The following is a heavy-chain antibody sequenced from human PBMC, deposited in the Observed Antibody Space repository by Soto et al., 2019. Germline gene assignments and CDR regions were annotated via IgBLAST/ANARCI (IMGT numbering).Heavy chain of an antibody. J-gene: IGHJ6*03. CDR3: ARAYYGEDRYDWSGLYYMDV. CDR2: INHSGST. CDR1: GGSFSGYY. Sequence: ETLSLTCAVYGGSFSGYYWSWIRQPPGKGLEWNGEINHSGSTNYNPSLKSRVTISVDTSKNQFSLKLSSVTAADTAVYYCARAYYGEDRYDWSGLYYMDVWGKATTVTVSS. D-gene: IGHD4-17*01. V-gene: IGHV4-34*01.